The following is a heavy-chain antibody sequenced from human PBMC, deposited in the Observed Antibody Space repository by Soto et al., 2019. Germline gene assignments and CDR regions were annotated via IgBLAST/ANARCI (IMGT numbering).Heavy chain of an antibody. CDR3: ARDAPPLLRYFDWSRGGWFDP. CDR1: GGSFSGYY. J-gene: IGHJ5*02. V-gene: IGHV4-34*01. D-gene: IGHD3-9*01. CDR2: INHSGST. Sequence: PSETLSLTCAVYGGSFSGYYWSWIRQPPGKGLERIGEINHSGSTNYNPSLKSRVTISVDTSKNQFSLKLSSVTAADTAVYYCARDAPPLLRYFDWSRGGWFDPWGQGTLVTVSS.